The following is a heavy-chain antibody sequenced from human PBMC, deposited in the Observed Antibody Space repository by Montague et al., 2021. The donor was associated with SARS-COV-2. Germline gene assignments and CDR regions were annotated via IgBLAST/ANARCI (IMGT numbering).Heavy chain of an antibody. J-gene: IGHJ5*01. D-gene: IGHD6-19*01. V-gene: IGHV4-39*02. CDR3: ARAGNSSGFGWFDS. CDR1: AGSMNTDSYY. CDR2: IYYSGTT. Sequence: SETLSLTCTVSAGSMNTDSYYWGWIRQPPGRGPEWIATIYYSGTTYYNPSLQSRATISADMSTNHFSLRLTPVTAADTAVYFCARAGNSSGFGWFDSWGQGTLVTVSS.